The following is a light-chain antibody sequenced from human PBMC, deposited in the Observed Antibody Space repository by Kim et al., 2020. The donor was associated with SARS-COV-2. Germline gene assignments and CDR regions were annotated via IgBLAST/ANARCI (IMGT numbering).Light chain of an antibody. CDR1: QSVTGGS. V-gene: IGKV3-20*01. CDR2: GAF. Sequence: SPGERATLSCRASQSVTGGSLAWYQWYVGQAPRLLIYGAFNRPTGIPERFTRSGSGTDFTLTISRLEPEDFAVYFCQQYGNSPHTFGPGTKVDIK. CDR3: QQYGNSPHT. J-gene: IGKJ3*01.